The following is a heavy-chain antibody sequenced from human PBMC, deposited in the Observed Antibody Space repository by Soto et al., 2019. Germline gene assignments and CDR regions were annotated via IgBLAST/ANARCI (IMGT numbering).Heavy chain of an antibody. J-gene: IGHJ3*02. V-gene: IGHV5-51*01. CDR3: ATAYVYDFENSNYYRDAFDI. CDR2: MYPAASDI. D-gene: IGHD3-22*01. CDR1: GYSFSFYW. Sequence: PGESLKISCKASGYSFSFYWIGWVRQMPGKGLEWMAIMYPAASDIRYSPSFEAHVTISADKSTSTSFLQWSSLKASDTAMYYCATAYVYDFENSNYYRDAFDIWGQGTLVTVSS.